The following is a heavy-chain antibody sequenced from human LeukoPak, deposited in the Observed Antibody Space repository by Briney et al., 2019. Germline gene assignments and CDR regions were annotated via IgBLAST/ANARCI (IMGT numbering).Heavy chain of an antibody. CDR3: ARHGGNYYYYYMDV. D-gene: IGHD4-23*01. V-gene: IGHV4-34*01. Sequence: PSETLSLTCAVYGGSFSDYYWSWIRQPPGKGLEWIGEINHSGSTNYNPSLKSRVTISVDTSKNQFSLKLSSVTAADTAVYYCARHGGNYYYYYMDVWGKGTTVTVSS. CDR2: INHSGST. CDR1: GGSFSDYY. J-gene: IGHJ6*03.